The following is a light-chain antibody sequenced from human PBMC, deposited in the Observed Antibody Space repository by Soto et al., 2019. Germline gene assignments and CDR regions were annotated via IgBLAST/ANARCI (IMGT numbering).Light chain of an antibody. CDR1: TGAVTTGHY. Sequence: QAVVTQEPSLTVSPGGTVTLTCGSSTGAVTTGHYPYWFQQKPAQVPKTLIYDGANKLSWTPARFSGSLLGGKAALTLSGAQPEDEAEYYCLLSYRGTYVFGPGTKVTVL. CDR2: DGA. CDR3: LLSYRGTYV. V-gene: IGLV7-46*01. J-gene: IGLJ1*01.